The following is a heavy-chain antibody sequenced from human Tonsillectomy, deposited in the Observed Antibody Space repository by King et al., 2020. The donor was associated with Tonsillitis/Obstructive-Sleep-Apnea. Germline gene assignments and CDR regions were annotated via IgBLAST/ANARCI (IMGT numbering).Heavy chain of an antibody. CDR1: GFTFDDYA. V-gene: IGHV3-9*01. D-gene: IGHD2-15*01. J-gene: IGHJ4*02. Sequence: VQLVESGGGLVQPGRSLRLSCAASGFTFDDYAMHWVRQAPGKGLEWVSGISWNSGIILYADSVKGRFTISRDNAKNILYLQMNSLGAEDTAWYYCTKGERQYCSPSSCQFDYWGQRTLVAVSS. CDR2: ISWNSGII. CDR3: TKGERQYCSPSSCQFDY.